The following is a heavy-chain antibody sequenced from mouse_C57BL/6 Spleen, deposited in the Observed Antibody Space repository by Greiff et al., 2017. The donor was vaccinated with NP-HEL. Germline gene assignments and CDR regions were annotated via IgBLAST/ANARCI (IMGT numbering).Heavy chain of an antibody. V-gene: IGHV1-69*01. CDR3: ARGHYSNYVN. Sequence: QVHVKQPGAELVMPGASVKLSCKASGYTFTSYWMHWVKQRPGQGLEWIGEIDPSDSYTNYNQKFKGKSTLTVDKSSSTAYMQLSSLTSEDSAVYYCARGHYSNYVNWGQGTTLTVSS. CDR1: GYTFTSYW. CDR2: IDPSDSYT. D-gene: IGHD2-5*01. J-gene: IGHJ2*01.